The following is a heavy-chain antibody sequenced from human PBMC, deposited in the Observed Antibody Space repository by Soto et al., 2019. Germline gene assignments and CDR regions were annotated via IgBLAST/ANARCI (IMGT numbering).Heavy chain of an antibody. Sequence: EVQVVESGGGLVQPGGSLRLSCAVSGFALSRYWMSWVRQAPGKGLEWVANIKEDGSEKHYVDSVKGRFTISRDNAKNSLSLHMNSLRAEDTAVYYFALVAVRVQGTLVTVSS. CDR2: IKEDGSEK. V-gene: IGHV3-7*05. CDR1: GFALSRYW. D-gene: IGHD6-19*01. J-gene: IGHJ4*01. CDR3: ALVAV.